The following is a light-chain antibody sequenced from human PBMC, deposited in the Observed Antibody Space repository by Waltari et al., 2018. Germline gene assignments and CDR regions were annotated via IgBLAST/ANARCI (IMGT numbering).Light chain of an antibody. Sequence: DIQLTQSPSFLSASVGDRVTITCRASQGISSSLAWSQQKPGKAPHLLIYAASTLHSGVPSMFSGRGSGTQFTLTISSLQPEDFATYYCQQLSDSRFTFGPGTKV. CDR3: QQLSDSRFT. CDR1: QGISSS. J-gene: IGKJ3*01. CDR2: AAS. V-gene: IGKV1-9*01.